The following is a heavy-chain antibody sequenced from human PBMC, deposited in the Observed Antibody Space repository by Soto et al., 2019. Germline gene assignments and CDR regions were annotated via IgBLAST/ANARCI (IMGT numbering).Heavy chain of an antibody. V-gene: IGHV4-59*08. CDR2: IYYSGST. CDR1: GGSISSYY. CDR3: ARRSGDYAPFDY. J-gene: IGHJ4*02. D-gene: IGHD4-17*01. Sequence: SETLSLTCTVSGGSISSYYWSWIRQPPGKGLEWIGYIYYSGSTNYNPSLKSRVTISVDTSKNQFSLKLSSVTAADTAVYYCARRSGDYAPFDYWGQGTLVTVSS.